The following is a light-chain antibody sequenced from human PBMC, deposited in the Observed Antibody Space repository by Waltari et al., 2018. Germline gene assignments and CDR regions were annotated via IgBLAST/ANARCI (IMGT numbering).Light chain of an antibody. CDR1: SGSVSSTSS. V-gene: IGLV8-61*01. Sequence: QTVVTQEPSLSVSAGGTVTLTCALSSGSVSSTSSATWYRQPPGQAPRTLADKGNSRPFGVPDRFSGSVLGNKAALTITGAQADDESDYFCSMYMGSGIWVFGGGTQLTVL. CDR3: SMYMGSGIWV. CDR2: KGN. J-gene: IGLJ3*02.